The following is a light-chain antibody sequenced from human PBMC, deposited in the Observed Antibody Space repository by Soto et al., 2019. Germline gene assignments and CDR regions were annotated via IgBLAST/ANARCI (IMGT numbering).Light chain of an antibody. J-gene: IGKJ1*01. V-gene: IGKV3-15*01. CDR3: QQYSNWPQT. CDR1: QSFSIN. CDR2: DAS. Sequence: EIVMTQSPATLSASPGESATLSCRASQSFSINLAWYHQKPGQAPRLLIYDASTRASGITARFSGSGSGTEFTLTISRLQSEDFAVYYCQQYSNWPQTFGQWTRVEIK.